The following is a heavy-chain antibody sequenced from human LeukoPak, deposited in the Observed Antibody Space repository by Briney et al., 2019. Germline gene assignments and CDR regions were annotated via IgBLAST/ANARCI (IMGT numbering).Heavy chain of an antibody. CDR1: GFTFSSYS. D-gene: IGHD4-11*01. Sequence: GGSLRLSCAASGFTFSSYSMNWVRQASGKGLEWVSSISTSSSYICYADSLKGRFTISRDNAKNSLYLQMDSLRAEDTAVYYCAREGTTVGHDFDYWGQGTLVTVSS. CDR3: AREGTTVGHDFDY. J-gene: IGHJ4*02. V-gene: IGHV3-21*01. CDR2: ISTSSSYI.